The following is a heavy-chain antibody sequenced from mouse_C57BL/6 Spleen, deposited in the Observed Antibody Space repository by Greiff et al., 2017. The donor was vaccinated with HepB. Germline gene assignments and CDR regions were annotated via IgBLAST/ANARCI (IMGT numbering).Heavy chain of an antibody. CDR3: AREAYYSNYFDY. CDR2: INPGSGGT. Sequence: VQLQQSGAELVRPGTSVKVSCKASGYAFTNYLIEWVKQRPGQGLEWIGVINPGSGGTNYNEKFKGKATLTADKSSSTAYMQLSSLTSEDSAVYFCAREAYYSNYFDYWGQGTTLTVSS. V-gene: IGHV1-54*01. CDR1: GYAFTNYL. D-gene: IGHD2-5*01. J-gene: IGHJ2*01.